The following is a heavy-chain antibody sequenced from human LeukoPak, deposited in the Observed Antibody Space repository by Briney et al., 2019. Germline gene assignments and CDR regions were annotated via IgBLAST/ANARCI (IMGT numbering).Heavy chain of an antibody. V-gene: IGHV1-2*02. CDR1: GYTFTSYY. D-gene: IGHD3-9*01. CDR2: MNPNSGGT. CDR3: ARGAALDTLDYYYYMDV. J-gene: IGHJ6*03. Sequence: ASVKVSCKASGYTFTSYYMHWVRQAPGQGLEWLGWMNPNSGGTDFAQKFQGRVTITRDTSISTAYMELSRLRSDDTAVYYCARGAALDTLDYYYYMDVWGKGTTVTV.